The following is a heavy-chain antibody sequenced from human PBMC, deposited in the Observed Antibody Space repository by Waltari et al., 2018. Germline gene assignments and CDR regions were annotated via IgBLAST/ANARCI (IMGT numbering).Heavy chain of an antibody. D-gene: IGHD3-22*01. J-gene: IGHJ4*02. CDR1: GFTFSSYS. CDR2: ISSSSSYI. CDR3: ARLGAVVIKTKVFDY. Sequence: EVQLVESGGGLVKPGGSLRLSCAASGFTFSSYSMNWVRQSPGKGLEWVSSISSSSSYIYYADSVKGRFTISRDNAKNSLYLQMNSLRAEDTAVYYCARLGAVVIKTKVFDYWGQGTLVTVSS. V-gene: IGHV3-21*01.